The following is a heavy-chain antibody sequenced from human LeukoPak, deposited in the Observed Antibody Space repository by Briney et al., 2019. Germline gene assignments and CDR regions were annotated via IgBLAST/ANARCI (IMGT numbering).Heavy chain of an antibody. CDR1: GYTFTSYG. D-gene: IGHD6-13*01. CDR3: ARTRAAAGHREPFVRFDP. CDR2: ISAYNGNT. Sequence: GALVKVSCKASGYTFTSYGISWVRQAPGQGLEWMGWISAYNGNTNYAQKLQGRVTMTTDTSTSTAYMELRSLRSDDTAVYYCARTRAAAGHREPFVRFDPWGQGTLVTVSS. V-gene: IGHV1-18*01. J-gene: IGHJ5*02.